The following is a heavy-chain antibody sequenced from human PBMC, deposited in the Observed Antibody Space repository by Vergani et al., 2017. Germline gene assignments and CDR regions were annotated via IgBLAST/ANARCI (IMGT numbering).Heavy chain of an antibody. V-gene: IGHV3-23*01. D-gene: IGHD6-19*01. CDR1: GFAFSSYA. J-gene: IGHJ4*02. CDR3: ARDGGGIAVAGTTGFDY. CDR2: ISGSGGST. Sequence: EVQLLESGGGLVQPGGSLRLSCAASGFAFSSYAMSWVRQAPGKGLEWVSAISGSGGSTYYADSVKGRFTISRDNSKNTLYLQMNSLRAEDTAVYYCARDGGGIAVAGTTGFDYWGQGTLVTVSS.